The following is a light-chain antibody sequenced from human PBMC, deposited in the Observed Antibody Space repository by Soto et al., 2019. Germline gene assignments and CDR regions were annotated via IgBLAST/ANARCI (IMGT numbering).Light chain of an antibody. CDR1: SSNIGAGYD. Sequence: QSVLTQPPSVSGAPGQRVTISCTGSSSNIGAGYDVHWYQQLPGTAPILLIYGNSNRPSGVPDRFSGSKSGTSASLAITGLQAEDEADYYCQSYDRSLSGSVFGGGTQLTVL. V-gene: IGLV1-40*01. CDR2: GNS. CDR3: QSYDRSLSGSV. J-gene: IGLJ3*02.